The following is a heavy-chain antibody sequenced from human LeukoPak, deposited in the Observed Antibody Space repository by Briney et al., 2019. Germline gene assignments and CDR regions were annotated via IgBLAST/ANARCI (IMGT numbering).Heavy chain of an antibody. CDR3: ARDTDYYGSGRHGYFDH. CDR2: IYSGGST. J-gene: IGHJ1*01. V-gene: IGHV3-66*01. CDR1: GLTISNNF. Sequence: GASLRLSCAASGLTISNNFMGWVRQAPGKGLEWVSLIYSGGSTYSADSVKGRFTISRDNSKNTLHLQMNSLRAEDTAVYYCARDTDYYGSGRHGYFDHWGQGTLVTVSS. D-gene: IGHD3-10*01.